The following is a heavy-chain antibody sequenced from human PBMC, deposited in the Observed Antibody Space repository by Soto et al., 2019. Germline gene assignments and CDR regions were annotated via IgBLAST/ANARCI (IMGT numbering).Heavy chain of an antibody. CDR3: ARGVQGQLVHAEYFQH. Sequence: QVQLVQSGAEVKKPGSSVKVSCKASGGTFSSYAISWVRQAPGQGLEWMGGIIPIFGTANYAQKFQGRVTITADKSTSTAYMELSRLRSEDTAVYYCARGVQGQLVHAEYFQHWGQGTLGTVS. CDR1: GGTFSSYA. J-gene: IGHJ1*01. V-gene: IGHV1-69*06. CDR2: IIPIFGTA. D-gene: IGHD6-6*01.